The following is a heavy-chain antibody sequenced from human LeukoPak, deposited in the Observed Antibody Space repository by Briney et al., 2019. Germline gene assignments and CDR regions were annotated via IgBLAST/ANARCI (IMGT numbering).Heavy chain of an antibody. CDR1: GFTFSNYW. CDR3: VRESQRDIWNVYNFDY. Sequence: GGSLRLSCAASGFTFSNYWMNWVRQAPGKGLEWVANIQQDGGEKNYVDTVKGRFTISRDNAKNSLYLQMNSLRAEDTAVYYCVRESQRDIWNVYNFDYWGQGTLVTVSS. J-gene: IGHJ4*02. V-gene: IGHV3-7*01. CDR2: IQQDGGEK. D-gene: IGHD3-3*01.